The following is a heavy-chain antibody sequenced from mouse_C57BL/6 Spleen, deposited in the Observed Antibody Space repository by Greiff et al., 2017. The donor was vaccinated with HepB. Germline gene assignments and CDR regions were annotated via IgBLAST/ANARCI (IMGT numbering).Heavy chain of an antibody. CDR3: ARRGYYGSEGDFDY. Sequence: EVQLQQSGPGLVKPSQSLSLTCSVTGYSITSGYYWNWIRQFPGNKLEWMGYISYDGSNNYNPSLKNRISITRDTSKNQFFLKLNSVTTEDTATYYCARRGYYGSEGDFDYWGQGTTLTVSS. V-gene: IGHV3-6*01. J-gene: IGHJ2*01. CDR1: GYSITSGYY. D-gene: IGHD1-1*01. CDR2: ISYDGSN.